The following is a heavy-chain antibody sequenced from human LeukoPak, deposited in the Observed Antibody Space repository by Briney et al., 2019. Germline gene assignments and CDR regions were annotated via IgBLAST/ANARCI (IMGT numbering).Heavy chain of an antibody. D-gene: IGHD3-10*01. J-gene: IGHJ4*02. V-gene: IGHV3-23*01. CDR3: AKDYEGVRGVRIDY. CDR1: GFHFWSYA. Sequence: GGSLRLSFSGSGFHFWSYAISWVRQAPGEGLEWVSAISGSGGSTYYADSVKGRFTISRDNSKNTLYLQMNSLRAEDTAVYYCAKDYEGVRGVRIDYWGQGTLVTVSS. CDR2: ISGSGGST.